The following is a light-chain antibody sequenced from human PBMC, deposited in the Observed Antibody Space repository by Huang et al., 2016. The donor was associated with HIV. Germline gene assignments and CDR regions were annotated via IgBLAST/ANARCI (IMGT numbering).Light chain of an antibody. V-gene: IGKV1-NL1*01. CDR1: QAIKNS. CDR3: QQYYSIPIT. Sequence: DIQMTQSPSSLSASIGDRVTITCRANQAIKNSLAWYQQKPEKAPRLLLYAASRLESGVPSRFVGSGSETDYTLTISSLQPEDFATYYCQQYYSIPITFGQGTRLEIK. CDR2: AAS. J-gene: IGKJ5*01.